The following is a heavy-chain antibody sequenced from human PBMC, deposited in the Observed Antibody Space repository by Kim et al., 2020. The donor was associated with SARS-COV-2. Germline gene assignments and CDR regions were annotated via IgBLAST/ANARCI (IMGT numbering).Heavy chain of an antibody. CDR2: IYYSGST. V-gene: IGHV4-59*01. CDR3: ARARDYYYDTRFDP. J-gene: IGHJ5*02. Sequence: SETLSLTCTVSGGSISSYYWSWIRQPPGKGLEWIGYIYYSGSTNYNPSLKSRVTISVDTSKNQFSLKLSSVTAADTAVYYCARARDYYYDTRFDPWGQGTLVTVSS. CDR1: GGSISSYY. D-gene: IGHD3-22*01.